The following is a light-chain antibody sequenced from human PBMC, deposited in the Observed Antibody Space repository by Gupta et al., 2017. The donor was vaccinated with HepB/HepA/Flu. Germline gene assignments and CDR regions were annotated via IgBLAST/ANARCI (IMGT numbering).Light chain of an antibody. CDR1: SSDVGGYNY. V-gene: IGLV2-14*01. CDR2: DVS. CDR3: SSYTSSSTLGV. Sequence: QSALTQPASVAWSPGQSINISCTGTSSDVGGYNYVSWYQKHPGKAPKLMIYDVSNRPSGVSNRFSGSKSVNTASLTISGLQAEDEADYYCSSYTSSSTLGVFGGGTKLTVL. J-gene: IGLJ3*02.